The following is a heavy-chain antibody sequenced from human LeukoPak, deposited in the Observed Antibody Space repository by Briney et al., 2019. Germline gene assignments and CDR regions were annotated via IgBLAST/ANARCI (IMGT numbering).Heavy chain of an antibody. D-gene: IGHD3-10*01. CDR3: ARDYGSGSYWFDP. V-gene: IGHV3-33*01. CDR1: GFTFSSYG. J-gene: IGHJ5*02. Sequence: PGGSLRLSCAASGFTFSSYGMHWVRQAPGKGLEWVAVIWYDGNNKYYADSVKGRFTISRDNSKNTLYLQMNSLRAEDTAVYYCARDYGSGSYWFDPWGQGTLVTVSS. CDR2: IWYDGNNK.